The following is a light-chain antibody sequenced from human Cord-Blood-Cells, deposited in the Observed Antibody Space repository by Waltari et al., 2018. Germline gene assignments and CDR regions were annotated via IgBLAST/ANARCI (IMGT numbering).Light chain of an antibody. CDR3: QQSYSTPVT. Sequence: DIQMTQSPSSLSASVADRVTITCRASQSISSYLNWYPQKPGKDPKLLIYAASSLQSGVPSRFSGSGSGTDFTLTISSLQPEDFATYYCQQSYSTPVTFGGGTKVEIK. CDR1: QSISSY. J-gene: IGKJ4*01. V-gene: IGKV1-39*01. CDR2: AAS.